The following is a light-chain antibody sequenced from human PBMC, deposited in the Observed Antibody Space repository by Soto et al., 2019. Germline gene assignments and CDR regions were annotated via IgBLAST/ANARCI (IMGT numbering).Light chain of an antibody. J-gene: IGKJ5*01. V-gene: IGKV1-5*03. Sequence: DIQMTQSPSTLSASEGDRVTITCRASQSIRSWLAWYQQKPGRAPKLLIYKASSLESGVPSRFSGSGSGTEFTLTISSLHPDDFATYYCQQYDSSLVTFGQGTRLEIK. CDR2: KAS. CDR3: QQYDSSLVT. CDR1: QSIRSW.